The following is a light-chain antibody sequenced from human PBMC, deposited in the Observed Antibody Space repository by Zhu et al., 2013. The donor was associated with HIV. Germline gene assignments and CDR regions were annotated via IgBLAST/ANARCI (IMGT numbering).Light chain of an antibody. CDR3: LQHNSYPWT. CDR1: QGVNSA. J-gene: IGKJ1*01. Sequence: AIQLTQSPSSLSASVGDRVTITCRASQGVNSALAWYQQKPGKAPKLLIYDASTLESGVPSRFSGSGSGTDFTLTISSLQPEDFATYYCLQHNSYPWTFGQGTKVEIK. V-gene: IGKV1-13*02. CDR2: DAS.